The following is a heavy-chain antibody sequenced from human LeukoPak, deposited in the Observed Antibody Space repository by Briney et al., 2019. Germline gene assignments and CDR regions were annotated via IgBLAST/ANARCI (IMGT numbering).Heavy chain of an antibody. Sequence: GGSLRLSCAASGFTFSSYSMNWVRQAPGKGLEWVSSISSSSSYIYYADSVKGRFTISRDNAKNSLYLQMNSLRAEDTAVYYYARDGSGYCSGGSCYYPSYYYYYMDVWGKGTTVTVSS. D-gene: IGHD2-15*01. J-gene: IGHJ6*03. CDR2: ISSSSSYI. V-gene: IGHV3-21*01. CDR1: GFTFSSYS. CDR3: ARDGSGYCSGGSCYYPSYYYYYMDV.